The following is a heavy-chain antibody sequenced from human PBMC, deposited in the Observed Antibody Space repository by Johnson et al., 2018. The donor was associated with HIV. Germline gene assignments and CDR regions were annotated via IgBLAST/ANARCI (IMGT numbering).Heavy chain of an antibody. V-gene: IGHV3-30*04. J-gene: IGHJ3*02. CDR1: GFTFSSYA. Sequence: GVVQPGRSLRLSCAASGFTFSSYAMHWVRQAPGKGLEWVAIISYDGSNKYYADSVKGRFTISRDNSNNTLYLQMNSMRAEDTAVYYCARERATLWFRASGAAFDIWGQGTMVTVSS. CDR2: ISYDGSNK. CDR3: ARERATLWFRASGAAFDI. D-gene: IGHD3-10*01.